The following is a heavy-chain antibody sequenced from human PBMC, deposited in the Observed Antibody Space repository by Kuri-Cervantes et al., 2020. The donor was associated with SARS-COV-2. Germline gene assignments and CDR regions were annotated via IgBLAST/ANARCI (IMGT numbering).Heavy chain of an antibody. CDR2: IYPGDSDT. Sequence: KVSCKASGYTFTSYWIGWVRQMPGKGLEWMGIIYPGDSDTRYSPSFQGQVTISADKSISTAYLQWSSLKASDTAMYYCASRSSSSERDYYYYYGMDVWGQGTTVTVSS. CDR1: GYTFTSYW. D-gene: IGHD6-6*01. CDR3: ASRSSSSERDYYYYYGMDV. V-gene: IGHV5-51*01. J-gene: IGHJ6*02.